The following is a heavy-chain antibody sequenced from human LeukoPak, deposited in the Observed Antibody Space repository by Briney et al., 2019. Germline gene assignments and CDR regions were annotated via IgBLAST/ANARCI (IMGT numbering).Heavy chain of an antibody. Sequence: GGSLRLSCAASGFTFSSYGMHWVRQAPGKGLECVAVISYAGSNEYYTDSVKGRFTISRDNSKNTLYLQMNSLKADDTAVYYCATNGDYEFDFWGQGTLVTVSS. D-gene: IGHD4-17*01. J-gene: IGHJ4*02. CDR3: ATNGDYEFDF. V-gene: IGHV3-30*03. CDR1: GFTFSSYG. CDR2: ISYAGSNE.